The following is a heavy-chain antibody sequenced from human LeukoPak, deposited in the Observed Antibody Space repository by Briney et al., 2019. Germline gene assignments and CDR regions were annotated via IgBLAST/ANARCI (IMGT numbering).Heavy chain of an antibody. CDR1: GFTFSSYA. CDR2: ISYDGSNK. CDR3: AREYCSSTSCYSWGKSYYYYYGMDV. V-gene: IGHV3-30*04. D-gene: IGHD2-2*01. Sequence: GGSLRLSCAASGFTFSSYAMHWVRQAPGKGLEWVAVISYDGSNKYYADSVKGRFTISRDNSKNTLYLQMNSLRAEDTAVYYCAREYCSSTSCYSWGKSYYYYYGMDVWGQGTTVTVSS. J-gene: IGHJ6*02.